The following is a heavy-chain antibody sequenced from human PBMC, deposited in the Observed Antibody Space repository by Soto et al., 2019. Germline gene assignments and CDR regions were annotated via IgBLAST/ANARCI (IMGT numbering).Heavy chain of an antibody. D-gene: IGHD2-8*01. J-gene: IGHJ6*02. V-gene: IGHV3-30-3*01. Sequence: GGSLRLSCAASGFTFSSYAMHWVRQAPGKGLEWVAVISYDGSNKYYADSVKGRFTISRDNSKNTLYLQMNSLRAEDTAVYYCARDHYANLYYYYYGMDVWGQGTTVTV. CDR1: GFTFSSYA. CDR2: ISYDGSNK. CDR3: ARDHYANLYYYYYGMDV.